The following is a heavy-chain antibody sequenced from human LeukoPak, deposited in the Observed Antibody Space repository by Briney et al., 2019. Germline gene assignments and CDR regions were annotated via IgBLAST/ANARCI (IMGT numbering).Heavy chain of an antibody. CDR2: IYYSGST. J-gene: IGHJ5*02. V-gene: IGHV4-39*07. Sequence: SETLSLTCTVSGGSISSSSYYWGWIRQPPGKGLEWIGSIYYSGSTYYNPSLKSRVTISVDTSKNQFSLKLSSVTAADTAVYYCARGYCSGGSCYRTILYVNWFDPWSQGTLVTVSS. D-gene: IGHD2-15*01. CDR1: GGSISSSSYY. CDR3: ARGYCSGGSCYRTILYVNWFDP.